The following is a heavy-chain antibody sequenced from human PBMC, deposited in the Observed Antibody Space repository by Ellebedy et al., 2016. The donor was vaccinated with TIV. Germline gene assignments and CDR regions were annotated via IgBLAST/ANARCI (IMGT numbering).Heavy chain of an antibody. J-gene: IGHJ4*02. CDR3: ARVPQSGYSDWSVDY. Sequence: SETLSLTXTVSGYSISGGYYWGWIRPPPGKGLEWIGSMFHSGSTYYNPSLKSRVTFSVDTSKNQFSLRLSSVTAADTAVYYCARVPQSGYSDWSVDYWGQGTLVTVSS. CDR1: GYSISGGYY. D-gene: IGHD3-9*01. CDR2: MFHSGST. V-gene: IGHV4-38-2*02.